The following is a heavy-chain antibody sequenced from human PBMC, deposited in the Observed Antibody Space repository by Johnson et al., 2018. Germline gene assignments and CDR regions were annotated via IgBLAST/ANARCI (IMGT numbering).Heavy chain of an antibody. J-gene: IGHJ1*01. Sequence: VQLVQSGGGLVQPGGSLRLSCAASGFTFSSYSMNWVRQAPGKGLEWVSYISSSSSTIYYADSVKGRFTISRDNAKNSLYLQMNSLRDEDTAVYYCAGETGGGYLGYFQHWGQGTLVTVSS. V-gene: IGHV3-48*02. CDR1: GFTFSSYS. CDR2: ISSSSSTI. CDR3: AGETGGGYLGYFQH. D-gene: IGHD1-26*01.